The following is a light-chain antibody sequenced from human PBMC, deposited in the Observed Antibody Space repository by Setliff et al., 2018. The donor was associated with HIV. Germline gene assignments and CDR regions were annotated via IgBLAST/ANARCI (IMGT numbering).Light chain of an antibody. CDR2: EVS. J-gene: IGLJ1*01. CDR3: CSYAGSSTFSYV. V-gene: IGLV2-23*02. Sequence: QSVLSQPASVSGSPGPSITISCTGTSSDVGSYNLVSWYQQHPGKAPTLMIYEVSKRPSGVSNRFSGSKSGNTASLTISGLQAEDEADYYCCSYAGSSTFSYVFGTGTKVTVL. CDR1: SSDVGSYNL.